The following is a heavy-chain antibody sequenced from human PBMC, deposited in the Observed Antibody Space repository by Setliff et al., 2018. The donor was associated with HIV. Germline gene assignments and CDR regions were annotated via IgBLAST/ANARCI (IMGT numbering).Heavy chain of an antibody. V-gene: IGHV3-53*01. CDR1: GFRVTDTY. CDR3: AQAQTSVSGSYYQYLQH. J-gene: IGHJ1*01. D-gene: IGHD3-10*01. CDR2: IYKAGKT. Sequence: GGSLRLSCEASGFRVTDTYMAWVRQAPGKGLEWVTLIYKAGKTYYADSVKGRFTISRDNSKNTLYLRMNSLRAEDTAVYYCAQAQTSVSGSYYQYLQHWGQGTLVTVSS.